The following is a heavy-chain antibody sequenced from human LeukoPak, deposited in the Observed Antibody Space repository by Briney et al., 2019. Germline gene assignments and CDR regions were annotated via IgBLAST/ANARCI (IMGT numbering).Heavy chain of an antibody. V-gene: IGHV4-30-4*08. D-gene: IGHD2-15*01. CDR3: ARVTRGCIDY. J-gene: IGHJ4*02. CDR2: IYYSGST. CDR1: GGSISSYY. Sequence: TSETLSLTCTVSGGSISSYYWSWIRQPPGKGLEWIGYIYYSGSTYYNPSLKSRVTISVDTSKNQFSLKLSSVTAADTAVYYCARVTRGCIDYWGQGTLVTVSS.